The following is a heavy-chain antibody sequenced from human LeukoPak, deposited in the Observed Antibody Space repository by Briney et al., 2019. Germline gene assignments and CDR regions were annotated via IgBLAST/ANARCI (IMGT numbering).Heavy chain of an antibody. CDR1: GFTISNYA. CDR3: ARVLVVVTGNYMDV. V-gene: IGHV3-23*01. Sequence: PGGSGRLSCVASGFTISNYAMSWVRQAQGKGLEWVSGISDMGGNTYYGDSVKGRFTISRDSAKNSLYLQMNSLRAEDTAVYYCARVLVVVTGNYMDVWGKGTTVTISS. J-gene: IGHJ6*03. CDR2: ISDMGGNT. D-gene: IGHD2-21*02.